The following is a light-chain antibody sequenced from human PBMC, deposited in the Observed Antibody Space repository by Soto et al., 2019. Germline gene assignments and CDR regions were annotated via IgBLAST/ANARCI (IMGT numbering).Light chain of an antibody. V-gene: IGKV3-15*01. J-gene: IGKJ1*01. CDR1: QSVSSN. Sequence: EIVMTQSPATLSVSPGERATLSCRASQSVSSNLACYQQKPGQAPRLLIYGASTRATGIPARFSGSGSGTEFTLSISSLQSEDFAVYYCQQYNNWPSGTFGQGTKVDIK. CDR2: GAS. CDR3: QQYNNWPSGT.